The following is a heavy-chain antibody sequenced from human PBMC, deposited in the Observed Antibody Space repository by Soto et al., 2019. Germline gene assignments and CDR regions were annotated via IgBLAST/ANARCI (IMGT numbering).Heavy chain of an antibody. CDR1: GYSFTSYW. J-gene: IGHJ4*02. D-gene: IGHD3-22*01. CDR3: ARYYYDSSGYTLFGY. V-gene: IGHV5-51*01. Sequence: GESLKISCKGSGYSFTSYWIGWVRQMPGKGLEWMGSIYPGDSDTRYSPSFQGQVTISADKSISTAFLQWSSLRASDTAMYYCARYYYDSSGYTLFGYWGQGTRVTVSS. CDR2: IYPGDSDT.